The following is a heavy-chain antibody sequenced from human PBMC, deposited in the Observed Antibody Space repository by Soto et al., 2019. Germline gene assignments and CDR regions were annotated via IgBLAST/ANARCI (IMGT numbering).Heavy chain of an antibody. CDR3: ARQDDYYDSSGYYYYYYGMDV. Sequence: ESLKISCKGSGYSFTSYWIGWVRQMPGKGLEWMGIIYPGDSDTRYSPSFQGQVTISADKSISTAYLQWSSLKASDTAMYYCARQDDYYDSSGYYYYYYGMDVWGQGTTVTVSS. D-gene: IGHD3-22*01. J-gene: IGHJ6*02. V-gene: IGHV5-51*01. CDR2: IYPGDSDT. CDR1: GYSFTSYW.